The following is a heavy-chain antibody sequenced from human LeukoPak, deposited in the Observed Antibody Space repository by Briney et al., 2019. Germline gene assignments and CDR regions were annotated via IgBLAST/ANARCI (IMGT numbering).Heavy chain of an antibody. J-gene: IGHJ4*02. Sequence: PGGSLRLSCAASGCTVSSTYMSWVRQAPGKGLEWVSVIYSGGSTYYADSVKGRFIISRDNSKNTLYLQMNSLRAEDTAVYYCASPAVYSSSWYYFDYWGQGTLVTVSS. D-gene: IGHD6-13*01. CDR1: GCTVSSTY. CDR3: ASPAVYSSSWYYFDY. V-gene: IGHV3-66*01. CDR2: IYSGGST.